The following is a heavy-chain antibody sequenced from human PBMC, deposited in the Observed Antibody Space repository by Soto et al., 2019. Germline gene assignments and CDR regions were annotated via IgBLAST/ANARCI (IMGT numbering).Heavy chain of an antibody. CDR2: ISSSSSYI. D-gene: IGHD2-15*01. Sequence: EVQLVESGGGLVKPGGSLRLSCAASGFTFSSYSMNWVRQAPGKGLEWVSSISSSSSYIYYADSVKGRFTISRDNAKNSLYLQMNSLRAEDTAVYYCARGAVVVAAYDAFDIWGQGTMVTVSS. V-gene: IGHV3-21*01. J-gene: IGHJ3*02. CDR1: GFTFSSYS. CDR3: ARGAVVVAAYDAFDI.